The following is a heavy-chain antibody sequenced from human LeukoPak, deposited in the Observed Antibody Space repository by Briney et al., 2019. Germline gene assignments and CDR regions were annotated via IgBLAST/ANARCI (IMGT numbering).Heavy chain of an antibody. Sequence: GGSLRLSCAASGFPFSSYWMHWVRHAPGKGLVWVSRIKSDGSSTIYADSVKGRFTISRENSRHTLNLQMNSLTAEDTDVYYCARADYCTRISCYGVYYYGMEVWGQGTTVTVSS. CDR2: IKSDGSST. J-gene: IGHJ6*02. D-gene: IGHD2-2*01. V-gene: IGHV3-74*01. CDR1: GFPFSSYW. CDR3: ARADYCTRISCYGVYYYGMEV.